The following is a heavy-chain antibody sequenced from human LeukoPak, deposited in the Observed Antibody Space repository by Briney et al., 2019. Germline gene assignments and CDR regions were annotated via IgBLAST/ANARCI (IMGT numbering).Heavy chain of an antibody. CDR2: INHSGST. V-gene: IGHV4-34*01. CDR1: GGSFSGYY. D-gene: IGHD6-6*01. J-gene: IGHJ4*02. CDR3: ARFEEYSSSFDY. Sequence: SETLSLTCAVYGGSFSGYYWSWIRQPPRKGLEWIGEINHSGSTNYNPSLKSRVTISVDTSKNQFSLNLSSVTAADTAVYYCARFEEYSSSFDYWGQGTLVTVSS.